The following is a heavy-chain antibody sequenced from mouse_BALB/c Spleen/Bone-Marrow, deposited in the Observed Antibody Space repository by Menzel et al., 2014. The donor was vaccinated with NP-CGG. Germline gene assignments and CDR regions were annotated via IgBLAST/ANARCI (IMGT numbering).Heavy chain of an antibody. V-gene: IGHV1-82*01. Sequence: QVQLQQSGPELVKPGASVRISCKASGYAFSNSWMNWVTQRPGQGLEWIGRIYPGDGDTYYNGKFKGKATLTADKSSSTAYMQLSSLTSVDSAVYFCARSDGYRALDYWGQGTSVTVSS. CDR3: ARSDGYRALDY. J-gene: IGHJ4*01. CDR2: IYPGDGDT. CDR1: GYAFSNSW. D-gene: IGHD2-3*01.